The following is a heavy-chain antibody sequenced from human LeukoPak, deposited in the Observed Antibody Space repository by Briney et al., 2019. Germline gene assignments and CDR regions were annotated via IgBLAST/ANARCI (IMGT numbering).Heavy chain of an antibody. Sequence: SETLSLTCAVSGYPISSGYYWGWIRQPPGKGLEWIRSIYHSGSTYYNPSLKSRVTISVDTSKNQFSLKLSSVTAADTAVYYCARRMPPDYWGQGTLVTVSS. D-gene: IGHD2-15*01. CDR1: GYPISSGYY. J-gene: IGHJ4*02. CDR3: ARRMPPDY. V-gene: IGHV4-38-2*01. CDR2: IYHSGST.